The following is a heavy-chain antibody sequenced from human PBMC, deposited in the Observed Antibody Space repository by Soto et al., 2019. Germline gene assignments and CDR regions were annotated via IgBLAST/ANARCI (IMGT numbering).Heavy chain of an antibody. CDR2: ISGSGGST. CDR1: GFTFSSYT. CDR3: AKLYYDILTGYFLFDY. Sequence: PGGSLRLSCAASGFTFSSYTMSWVRQAPGKGLEWVSAISGSGGSTYYADSVKGRFTISRDNSKNTLYLQMNSLRAEDTAVYYCAKLYYDILTGYFLFDYWAQGTLVTVSS. D-gene: IGHD3-9*01. J-gene: IGHJ4*02. V-gene: IGHV3-23*01.